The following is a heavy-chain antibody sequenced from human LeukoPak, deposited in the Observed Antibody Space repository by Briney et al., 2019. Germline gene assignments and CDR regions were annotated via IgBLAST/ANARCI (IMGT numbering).Heavy chain of an antibody. Sequence: PGGSLRLSCAASGFTFSSYSMIWVRQAPGKGLEWISYISSSSSTIYYADSVKGRFTISRDNAKNSLYLQMNSLRAEDTAVYYCAKDNGYSYGYADYWGQGTLVTVSS. CDR1: GFTFSSYS. CDR2: ISSSSSTI. D-gene: IGHD5-18*01. V-gene: IGHV3-48*04. J-gene: IGHJ4*02. CDR3: AKDNGYSYGYADY.